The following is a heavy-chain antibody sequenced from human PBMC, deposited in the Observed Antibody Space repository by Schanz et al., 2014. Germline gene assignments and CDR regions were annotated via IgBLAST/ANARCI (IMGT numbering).Heavy chain of an antibody. Sequence: VQLVESGGGLVQPGGSLRLSCAGSGFTFSSYAMSWVRQTPGKGLEWVSYISSSSSYTNYADSVKGRFTISRDNAKNSLYLQMNSLSAEDTAVYYCAKVAPAATYLDSWGLGTLVTVSS. J-gene: IGHJ4*02. CDR2: ISSSSSYT. V-gene: IGHV3-48*04. CDR1: GFTFSSYA. D-gene: IGHD2-2*01. CDR3: AKVAPAATYLDS.